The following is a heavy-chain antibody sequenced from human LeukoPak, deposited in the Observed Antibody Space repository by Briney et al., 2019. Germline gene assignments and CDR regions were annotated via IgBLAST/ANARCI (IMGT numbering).Heavy chain of an antibody. CDR2: IYPGDSDT. Sequence: GESLKISCEGSGYEFTSYWIAWVRQMPGKGLEWMGIIYPGDSDTRYSPSFQGQVTISADKSISTAYLQWSSLKASDTAMYYCARQYTDAFDIWGQGTMATVSS. CDR3: ARQYTDAFDI. CDR1: GYEFTSYW. D-gene: IGHD1-1*01. V-gene: IGHV5-51*01. J-gene: IGHJ3*02.